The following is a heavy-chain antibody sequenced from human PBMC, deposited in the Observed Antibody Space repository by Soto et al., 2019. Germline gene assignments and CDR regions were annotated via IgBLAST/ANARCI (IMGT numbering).Heavy chain of an antibody. V-gene: IGHV4-34*01. Sequence: QVQLQQWGAGLLKPSETLSLTCAVYGGSFSGYYWSWIRQPPGKGLEWIGEINPSGSTNYNPSLKSRVTISVDTSKNQFSLKLSSVTAADTAVYYCASRGVYCSSTSCRYFDYWGQGTLVTVSS. CDR2: INPSGST. CDR3: ASRGVYCSSTSCRYFDY. J-gene: IGHJ4*02. D-gene: IGHD2-2*01. CDR1: GGSFSGYY.